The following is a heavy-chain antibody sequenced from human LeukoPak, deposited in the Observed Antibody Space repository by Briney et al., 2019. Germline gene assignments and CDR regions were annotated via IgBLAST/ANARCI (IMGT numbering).Heavy chain of an antibody. Sequence: GGSLRLSCAASGFTFSSYWMSWVRQAPGKGLEWVANIKQDGSEKYYVDSVKGRFTISRDNAKNSLYLQMNSLRAEDTAVYYCARAPGSTPITIFGVGKNYYYYYMDVWGKGTTVTVSS. CDR3: ARAPGSTPITIFGVGKNYYYYYMDV. CDR2: IKQDGSEK. J-gene: IGHJ6*03. V-gene: IGHV3-7*01. CDR1: GFTFSSYW. D-gene: IGHD3-3*01.